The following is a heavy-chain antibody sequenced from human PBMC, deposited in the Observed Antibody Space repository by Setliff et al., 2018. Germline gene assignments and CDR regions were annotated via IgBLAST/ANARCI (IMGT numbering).Heavy chain of an antibody. V-gene: IGHV3-30*02. CDR3: AKEISGGLIGNGMDV. CDR2: IRHDGHNK. CDR1: GFNLNKYW. J-gene: IGHJ6*02. D-gene: IGHD3-16*02. Sequence: PGGSLRLSCTVYGFNLNKYWMYWVRQAPGKGLEWVSYIRHDGHNKYYVDFVRGRFIISRDNSKNTVFLQMNSLRIEDTAVYYCAKEISGGLIGNGMDVWGQGTTVTVSS.